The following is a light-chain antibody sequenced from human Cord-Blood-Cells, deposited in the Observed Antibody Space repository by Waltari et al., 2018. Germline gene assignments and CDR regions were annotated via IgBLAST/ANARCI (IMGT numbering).Light chain of an antibody. CDR2: DVS. Sequence: QSALTQPASVSGSPGQSITISCTGTSSDVVGYNYVSWYQQHPGKAPKLMIYDVSNRPSGVSNRFSGSKSSNTASMTISGLQAEDEADDYCSSYTSSSTYVFGTGTKVTVL. CDR3: SSYTSSSTYV. CDR1: SSDVVGYNY. J-gene: IGLJ1*01. V-gene: IGLV2-14*03.